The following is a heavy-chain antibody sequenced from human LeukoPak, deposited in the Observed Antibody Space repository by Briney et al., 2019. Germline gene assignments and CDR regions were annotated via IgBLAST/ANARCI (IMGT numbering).Heavy chain of an antibody. CDR1: GGSFSNYY. CDR2: IYYSGTT. J-gene: IGHJ4*02. V-gene: IGHV4-59*07. CDR3: ARGVVLTGYPLDF. Sequence: PSDTLSLTCSVSGGSFSNYYWSWIRQPPGKGLEWVGFIYYSGTTDYNPSLKSRVTISVDTSKKQFSLKLSSVTAADTAVYYCARGVVLTGYPLDFWGRGTLVTVSS. D-gene: IGHD3-9*01.